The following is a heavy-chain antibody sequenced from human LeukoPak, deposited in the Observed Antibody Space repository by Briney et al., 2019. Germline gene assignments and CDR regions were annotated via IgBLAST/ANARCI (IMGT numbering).Heavy chain of an antibody. CDR3: ARDAGSHYYDSSGCPFDY. V-gene: IGHV4-31*03. D-gene: IGHD3-22*01. Sequence: SQTLSLTCSVSGGSISSGAYYWSWIRQHPVKGLEWIGCLYYSGNTHYNPSLKSRVTISVDTSNNQFSLKLSSVTAADTAVYYCARDAGSHYYDSSGCPFDYWGQGTLVTVSS. CDR1: GGSISSGAYY. CDR2: LYYSGNT. J-gene: IGHJ4*02.